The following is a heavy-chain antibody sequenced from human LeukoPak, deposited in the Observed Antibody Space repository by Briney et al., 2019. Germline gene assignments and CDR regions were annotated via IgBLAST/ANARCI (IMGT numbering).Heavy chain of an antibody. D-gene: IGHD3-22*01. Sequence: PSETLSLTCTVSGGSISSSSYYWGWIRQSPGKGLEWIGSIYYSGSTYYNPSLKSRVTISVDTSKNQFSLKLSSVTAADTAVYYCARLNYYYDSSGYYPSSPFDYWGQGTLVTVSS. V-gene: IGHV4-39*01. CDR1: GGSISSSSYY. CDR3: ARLNYYYDSSGYYPSSPFDY. CDR2: IYYSGST. J-gene: IGHJ4*02.